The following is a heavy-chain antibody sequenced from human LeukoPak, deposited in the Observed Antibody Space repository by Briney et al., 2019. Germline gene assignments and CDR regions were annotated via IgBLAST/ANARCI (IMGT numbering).Heavy chain of an antibody. J-gene: IGHJ5*01. CDR3: ARLAGSSTSSKFDP. Sequence: GASVKVSCKASGYTFTSYYMHWVRQAPGQGLEWMGWINPNSGGTNYAQKFQGRVTMTRDTSISTAYMELSRLRSDDTAVYYCARLAGSSTSSKFDPWGQGTLVTVSS. CDR1: GYTFTSYY. D-gene: IGHD2-2*01. V-gene: IGHV1-2*02. CDR2: INPNSGGT.